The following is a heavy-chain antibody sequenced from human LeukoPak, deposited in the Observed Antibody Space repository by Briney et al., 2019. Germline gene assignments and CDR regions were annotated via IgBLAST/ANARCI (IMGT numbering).Heavy chain of an antibody. J-gene: IGHJ4*02. D-gene: IGHD2-15*01. CDR1: GGSISSGGYS. Sequence: PSETLSLTCAVSGGSISSGGYSWSWIRQPPGKGLEWIGYIYHSGSTYYNPSLKSRVTISVDRSKNQFSLKLSSVTAADTAVYYCAREGGSSYYFDYWGQGTLVTVSS. CDR2: IYHSGST. V-gene: IGHV4-30-2*01. CDR3: AREGGSSYYFDY.